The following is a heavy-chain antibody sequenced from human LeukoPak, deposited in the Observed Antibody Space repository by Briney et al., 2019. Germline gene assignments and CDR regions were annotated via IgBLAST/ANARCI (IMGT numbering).Heavy chain of an antibody. CDR3: AKGGSYAPLDY. J-gene: IGHJ4*02. Sequence: GGSLRLSCAASGFTFSSSAMTWVRQPPGKGLDWVSAISDSGGDSIYTDSVKDRFTISRDNSKNTLYLQMNSLRAEDTALYYCAKGGSYAPLDYWGQGTLVTVSS. D-gene: IGHD1-26*01. CDR2: ISDSGGDS. V-gene: IGHV3-23*01. CDR1: GFTFSSSA.